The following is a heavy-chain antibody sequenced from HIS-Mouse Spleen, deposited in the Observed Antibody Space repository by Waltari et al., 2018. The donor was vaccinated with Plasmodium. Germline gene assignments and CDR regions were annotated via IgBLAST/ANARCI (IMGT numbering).Heavy chain of an antibody. CDR1: GGSISSDY. J-gene: IGHJ4*02. CDR2: IYYSGST. Sequence: QVQLQESGPGLVKPSETLSLTCTVSGGSISSDYWSWTRQPPGKGLEWIGYIYYSGSTNYNPSLKSRVTISVDTSKNQFSLKLSSVTAADTAVYYCARLRYSYGYFDYWGQGTLVTVSS. CDR3: ARLRYSYGYFDY. V-gene: IGHV4-59*08. D-gene: IGHD5-18*01.